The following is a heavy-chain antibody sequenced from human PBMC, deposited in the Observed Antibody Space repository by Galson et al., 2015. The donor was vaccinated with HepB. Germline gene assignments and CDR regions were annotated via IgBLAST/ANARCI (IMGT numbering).Heavy chain of an antibody. CDR3: ARDIGDYGGPNWFDP. CDR1: GLTFSRLA. CDR2: IIPFFGAS. Sequence: SVKVSCKASGLTFSRLAVSWVRQAPGQGLEWMGGIIPFFGASNYAQKFQGRLTLTADESTNTVYMELRSLRSEDTAVYFCARDIGDYGGPNWFDPWGQGTLVTVSS. V-gene: IGHV1-69*13. J-gene: IGHJ5*02. D-gene: IGHD4-17*01.